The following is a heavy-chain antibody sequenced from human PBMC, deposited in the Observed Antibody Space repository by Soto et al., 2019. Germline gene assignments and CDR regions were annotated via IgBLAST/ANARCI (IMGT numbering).Heavy chain of an antibody. CDR1: GFTFSSYS. CDR3: ARVPYSSSWSGGGVDY. D-gene: IGHD6-13*01. CDR2: ISSSSSYI. V-gene: IGHV3-21*01. J-gene: IGHJ4*02. Sequence: EVQLVESGGGLVKPGGSLRLSCAASGFTFSSYSMNWVRQAPGKGLEWVSSISSSSSYIYYADSVKGRFTISRDNAKNXLYLQMNSLRAEDTAVYYCARVPYSSSWSGGGVDYWGQGTLVTVSS.